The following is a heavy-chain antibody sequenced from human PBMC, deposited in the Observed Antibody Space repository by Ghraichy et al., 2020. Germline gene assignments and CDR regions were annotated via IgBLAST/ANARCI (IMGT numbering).Heavy chain of an antibody. CDR3: ARTGYSSREKDAFDI. CDR1: GGSFSGYY. Sequence: SQTLSLTCAVYGGSFSGYYWSWIRQPPGKGLEWIGEINHSGSTNYNPSLKSRVTISVDTSKNQFSLKLSSVTAADTAVYYCARTGYSSREKDAFDIWGQGTMVTVSS. V-gene: IGHV4-34*01. CDR2: INHSGST. J-gene: IGHJ3*02. D-gene: IGHD6-13*01.